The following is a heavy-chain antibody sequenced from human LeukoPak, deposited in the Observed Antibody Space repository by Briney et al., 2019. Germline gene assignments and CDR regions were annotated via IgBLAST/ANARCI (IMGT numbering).Heavy chain of an antibody. V-gene: IGHV1-46*01. D-gene: IGHD1-26*01. CDR2: VNPSGGST. CDR1: GYTFTSYY. CDR3: ARVVSGATN. Sequence: GASVKVSCKASGYTFTSYYMHWVRQAPGQGLEWMGIVNPSGGSTSYAQKFQGRVTMTRDTSTSTAYMELRSLRSDDTAVYYCARVVSGATNWGQGTLVTVSS. J-gene: IGHJ4*02.